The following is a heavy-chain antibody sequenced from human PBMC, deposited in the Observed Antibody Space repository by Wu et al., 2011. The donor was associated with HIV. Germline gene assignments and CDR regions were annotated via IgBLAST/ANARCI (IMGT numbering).Heavy chain of an antibody. CDR3: AKDRRISGINYPSGYFDY. CDR2: GGQT. V-gene: IGHV1-46*01. J-gene: IGHJ4*02. D-gene: IGHD1-20*01. Sequence: GGQTNYAQKFKDRVTLTRDKSTNTVQMELRSLRAEDTAIYYCAKDRRISGINYPSGYFDYWGQGTLVTVSS.